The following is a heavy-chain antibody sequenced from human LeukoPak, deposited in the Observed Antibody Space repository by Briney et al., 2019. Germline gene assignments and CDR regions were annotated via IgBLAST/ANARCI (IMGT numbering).Heavy chain of an antibody. Sequence: GGSLRLSCAASGFTFSSYGMHWVRQAPGKGLEWVAAIWYDGSNKYYADSVKGRFTISRDNSKNTLYLQMNSLRAEDTAVYYCARDRILQHTDGYTLGYWGQGTLVTVSS. CDR3: ARDRILQHTDGYTLGY. CDR2: IWYDGSNK. CDR1: GFTFSSYG. V-gene: IGHV3-33*01. D-gene: IGHD5-24*01. J-gene: IGHJ4*02.